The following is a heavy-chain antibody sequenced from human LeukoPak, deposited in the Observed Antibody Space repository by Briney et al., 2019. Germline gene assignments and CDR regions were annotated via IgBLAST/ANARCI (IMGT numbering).Heavy chain of an antibody. CDR3: ARGAVGATFDY. J-gene: IGHJ4*02. Sequence: GASVKVSCKASGGTFSSYAISWVRQAPGQGLEWMGGIIPIFGTANYAQKFQDRVTITTDESTSTAYMELSSLRSEDTAVYYCARGAVGATFDYWGQGTLVTVSS. CDR2: IIPIFGTA. V-gene: IGHV1-69*05. D-gene: IGHD1-26*01. CDR1: GGTFSSYA.